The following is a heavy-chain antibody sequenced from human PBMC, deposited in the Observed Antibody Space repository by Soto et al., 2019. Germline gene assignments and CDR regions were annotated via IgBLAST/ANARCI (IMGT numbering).Heavy chain of an antibody. CDR2: IRGSGDST. J-gene: IGHJ4*02. CDR3: ASLPPGAADYWSGGVY. V-gene: IGHV3-23*01. Sequence: EVQLLESGGGLVQPGGSLRLSCAASGLTFSSYAMSWVRQAPGKGLEWVSAIRGSGDSTYSADSVKGRFTISRYNSKNTLYLQMNSLRAEDTAVYYCASLPPGAADYWSGGVYCGQGTLVTVSS. D-gene: IGHD3-3*01. CDR1: GLTFSSYA.